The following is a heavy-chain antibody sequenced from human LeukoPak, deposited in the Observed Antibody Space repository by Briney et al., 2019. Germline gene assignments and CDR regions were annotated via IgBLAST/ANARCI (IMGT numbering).Heavy chain of an antibody. V-gene: IGHV3-30-3*01. CDR3: ARDGDGGAKDY. D-gene: IGHD3-16*01. CDR2: ISYDGSNK. CDR1: GFTFSSYA. Sequence: PGRSLRLSCAASGFTFSSYAMHWVRQAPGKGLEWVAVISYDGSNKYYADSVKGRFTISRDNSKNTLYLQMNSLRAEDTAVYYCARDGDGGAKDYWGQGTLVTVSS. J-gene: IGHJ4*02.